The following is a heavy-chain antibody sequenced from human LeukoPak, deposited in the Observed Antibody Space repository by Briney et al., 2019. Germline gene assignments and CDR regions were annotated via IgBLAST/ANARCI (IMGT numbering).Heavy chain of an antibody. Sequence: ASVKVSCKASGYTFTGYYMHWVRQAPGQGLEWMRRINPNSGGTNYAQKFQGRVTMTRDTSISTAYMELSRLRSDDTAVYYCARDHQYSSSWYNYYYGMDVWGQGTTVTVSS. J-gene: IGHJ6*02. V-gene: IGHV1-2*06. CDR1: GYTFTGYY. D-gene: IGHD6-13*01. CDR2: INPNSGGT. CDR3: ARDHQYSSSWYNYYYGMDV.